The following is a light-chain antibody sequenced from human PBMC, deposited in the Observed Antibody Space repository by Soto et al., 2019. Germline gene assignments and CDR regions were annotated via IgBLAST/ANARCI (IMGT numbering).Light chain of an antibody. V-gene: IGLV1-40*01. CDR1: SSNIGAGYH. CDR2: GNS. J-gene: IGLJ3*02. CDR3: QSYDNSLSGVRV. Sequence: QSVLTQPPSVSGAPGQRVTISCTGSSSNIGAGYHVHWYQQLPGTAPKLLIYGNSNRPSGVPDRFSGSKSGTSASLAITGLQAVDEADYSCQSYDNSLSGVRVFGGGTKLTVL.